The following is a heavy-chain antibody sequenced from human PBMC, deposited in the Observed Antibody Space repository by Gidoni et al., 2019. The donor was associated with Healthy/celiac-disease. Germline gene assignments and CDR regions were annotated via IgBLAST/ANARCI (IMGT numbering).Heavy chain of an antibody. CDR1: GFTFEDYA. Sequence: EVQLVESGGGLVQPGRSLRLSCAASGFTFEDYAMHWVRQAPGKGLEWVSGISWNSGSIGYADSVKGRFTISRDNAKNSLYLQMNSLRAEDTALYYCARNDFWSGYYGLVDYWGQGTLVTVSS. CDR2: ISWNSGSI. CDR3: ARNDFWSGYYGLVDY. D-gene: IGHD3-3*01. J-gene: IGHJ4*02. V-gene: IGHV3-9*01.